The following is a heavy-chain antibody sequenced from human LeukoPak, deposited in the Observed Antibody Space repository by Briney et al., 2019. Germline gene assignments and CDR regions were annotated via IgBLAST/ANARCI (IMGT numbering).Heavy chain of an antibody. Sequence: ASVKVSCKASGYTFTSYDINWLRQATGQGLEWMGWMNPNSGNTGYAQKFQGRVTITRNTSISTAYMELSSLRSEDTAVYYCARGRPITIFGVVLSGYNWFDTLREGTPVTVCS. V-gene: IGHV1-8*03. CDR3: ARGRPITIFGVVLSGYNWFDT. D-gene: IGHD3-3*01. CDR1: GYTFTSYD. CDR2: MNPNSGNT. J-gene: IGHJ5*02.